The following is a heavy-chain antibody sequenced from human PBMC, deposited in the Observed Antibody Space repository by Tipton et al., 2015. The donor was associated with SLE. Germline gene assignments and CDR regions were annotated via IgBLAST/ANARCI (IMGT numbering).Heavy chain of an antibody. CDR3: FRGHYYDN. V-gene: IGHV3-30-3*01. CDR1: GFTFSSYA. J-gene: IGHJ4*02. D-gene: IGHD3-10*01. Sequence: SLRLSCAASGFTFSSYAMHWVRQAPGKGLEWVAVISYDGSNKYYADSVKGRFTISRDNAKNSLYLHMNSLRAEDTAVYYCFRGHYYDNWGQGTLVTVSS. CDR2: ISYDGSNK.